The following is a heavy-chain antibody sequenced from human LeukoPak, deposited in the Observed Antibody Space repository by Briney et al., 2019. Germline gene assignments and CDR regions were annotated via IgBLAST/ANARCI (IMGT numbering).Heavy chain of an antibody. Sequence: GGSLRLSCAASGFTFSSYAMSWVRQAPGKGLEWVSAISGSGGSTYYADSVKGRLTISRDNSKNTLYLQINSLRAEDTAVYYCAMHYASSGFYYYLDYWGQGTLVTVSS. D-gene: IGHD3-22*01. CDR3: AMHYASSGFYYYLDY. CDR2: ISGSGGST. J-gene: IGHJ4*02. V-gene: IGHV3-23*01. CDR1: GFTFSSYA.